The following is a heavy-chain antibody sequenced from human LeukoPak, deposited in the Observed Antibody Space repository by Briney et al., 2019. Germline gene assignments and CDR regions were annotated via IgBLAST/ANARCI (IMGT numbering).Heavy chain of an antibody. CDR3: ARVRRVGATPFDY. V-gene: IGHV4-59*08. Sequence: SETLSLTCTVSGGSISSYYWSWIRQPPGKGLEWIGHIYYSGSTNYNPSLKSRVTISVDTSKNQFSLKLSSVTAADTAVYYCARVRRVGATPFDYWGQGTLVTVSS. CDR1: GGSISSYY. J-gene: IGHJ4*02. CDR2: IYYSGST. D-gene: IGHD1-26*01.